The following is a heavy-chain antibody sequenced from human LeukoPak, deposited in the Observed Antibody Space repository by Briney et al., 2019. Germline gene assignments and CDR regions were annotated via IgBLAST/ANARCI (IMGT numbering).Heavy chain of an antibody. CDR1: GFTFSSYG. D-gene: IGHD2-8*01. V-gene: IGHV3-30*02. J-gene: IGHJ4*02. Sequence: PGGSLRLSCAASGFTFSSYGMHWVRQAPGKGLEWVAFIRYDGSNKYYADSVKGRFTISRDNAKNSVYLQMNSLRAEDTAVYYCARNGLAANGYFDYWGQGTLVSVSS. CDR2: IRYDGSNK. CDR3: ARNGLAANGYFDY.